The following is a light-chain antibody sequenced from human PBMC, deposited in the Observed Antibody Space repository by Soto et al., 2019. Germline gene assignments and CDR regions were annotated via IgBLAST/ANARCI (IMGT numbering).Light chain of an antibody. CDR3: QQYGSSPPIT. Sequence: EIVLTQSPGALSLSPGERATLSCRASQSVSSGYLAWYQQKPGQAPRLLIFATSRRATGIPHRFSGSGSGTDFTLTISRLEPEDVAVYYCQQYGSSPPITFGQGIRLEIK. V-gene: IGKV3-20*01. J-gene: IGKJ5*01. CDR2: ATS. CDR1: QSVSSGY.